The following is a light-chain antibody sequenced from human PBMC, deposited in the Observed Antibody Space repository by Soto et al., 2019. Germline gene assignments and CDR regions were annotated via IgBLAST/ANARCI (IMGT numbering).Light chain of an antibody. V-gene: IGKV3-15*01. CDR3: QHYNNWPPWT. J-gene: IGKJ1*01. Sequence: EIRMTQSPAILSVSPGESATLSCRASQSVSSHVVWYQQKPGQAPRLLISDSSTRATGIPARFSGSGSGTEFTLTISTLQSEDFAIYYCQHYNNWPPWTFGQGTKVDIK. CDR1: QSVSSH. CDR2: DSS.